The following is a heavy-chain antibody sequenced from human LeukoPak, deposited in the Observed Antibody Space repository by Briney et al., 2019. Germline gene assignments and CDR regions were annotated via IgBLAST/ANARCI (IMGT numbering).Heavy chain of an antibody. CDR2: IYTSGST. V-gene: IGHV4-4*07. D-gene: IGHD6-25*01. Sequence: SETLSLTCTVSGGSISSYYWSWIRQPAGKGLEWIGRIYTSGSTNYNPSLKSRVTISVDTSKNQFSLKLNSMTAADTAVYYCATIQRDHAFDIWGQGTVVTVSS. J-gene: IGHJ3*02. CDR3: ATIQRDHAFDI. CDR1: GGSISSYY.